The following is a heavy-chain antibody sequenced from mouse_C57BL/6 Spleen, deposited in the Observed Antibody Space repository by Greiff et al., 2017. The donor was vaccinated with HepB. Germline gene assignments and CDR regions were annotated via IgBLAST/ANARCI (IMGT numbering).Heavy chain of an antibody. CDR1: GYTFTSYW. D-gene: IGHD3-2*02. CDR3: ARGDSSGYEDYYAMDY. CDR2: IDPNSGGT. Sequence: QVQLQQSGAELVKPGASVKLSCKASGYTFTSYWMHWVKQRPGRGLEWIGRIDPNSGGTKYNEKFKSKATLTVDKPSSTAYMQLSSLTSEDSAVYYCARGDSSGYEDYYAMDYWGQGTSVTVSS. J-gene: IGHJ4*01. V-gene: IGHV1-72*01.